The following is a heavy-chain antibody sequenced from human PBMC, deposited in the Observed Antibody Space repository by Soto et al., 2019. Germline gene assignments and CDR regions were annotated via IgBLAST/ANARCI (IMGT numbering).Heavy chain of an antibody. D-gene: IGHD4-17*01. CDR1: GYTFTSYG. CDR2: ISAYNGNT. CDR3: ARGGSFYGDGGGGWIGYYYYYMDV. Sequence: QVQLVQSGAEVKKPGASVKVSCKASGYTFTSYGISWVRQAPGQGLEWMGWISAYNGNTNYAQKLQGRVTMTTDTSRSTADMGMRSLRADDAAVYCCARGGSFYGDGGGGWIGYYYYYMDVWGKGTTVTVSS. V-gene: IGHV1-18*01. J-gene: IGHJ6*03.